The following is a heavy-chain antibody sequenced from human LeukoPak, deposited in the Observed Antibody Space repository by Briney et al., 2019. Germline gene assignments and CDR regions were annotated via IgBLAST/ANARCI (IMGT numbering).Heavy chain of an antibody. Sequence: GESLKISCKGSGYSFTNYWIGWVRQMPGKGLEWMGIIYPGDSDTRYSPSFQGQVTISADKSISTAYLQWSSLKASDTAMYYCARTGYSSGWYPGYFDYWGQGTLVTVSS. CDR3: ARTGYSSGWYPGYFDY. J-gene: IGHJ4*02. V-gene: IGHV5-51*01. D-gene: IGHD6-19*01. CDR2: IYPGDSDT. CDR1: GYSFTNYW.